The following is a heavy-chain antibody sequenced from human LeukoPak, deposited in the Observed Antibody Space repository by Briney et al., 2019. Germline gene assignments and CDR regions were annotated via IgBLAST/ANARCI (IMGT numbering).Heavy chain of an antibody. CDR3: ARDQGPVEGIFDY. J-gene: IGHJ4*02. Sequence: GGSLRLSCAASGFTLSSYVMSWVRQAPGKGLEWVSGISGSGGSTNYPDSVKGRSTISRDNSKNTLYLQMNSLRAEDTAVNYCARDQGPVEGIFDYWGQGTLVTVSS. V-gene: IGHV3-23*01. CDR2: ISGSGGST. CDR1: GFTLSSYV. D-gene: IGHD2-21*01.